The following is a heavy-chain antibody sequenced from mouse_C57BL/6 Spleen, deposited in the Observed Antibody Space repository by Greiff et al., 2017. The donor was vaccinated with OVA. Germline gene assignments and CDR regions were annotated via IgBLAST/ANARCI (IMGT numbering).Heavy chain of an antibody. Sequence: VHVKQSGAELVRPGASVKLSCTASGFNIKDDYMHWVKQRPEQGLEWIGWIDPENGDTEYASKFQGKATITADTSSNTAYLQLSSLTSEDTAVYYCTTGYGSSYRYFDVWGTGTTVTVSS. V-gene: IGHV14-4*01. J-gene: IGHJ1*03. CDR1: GFNIKDDY. D-gene: IGHD1-1*01. CDR2: IDPENGDT. CDR3: TTGYGSSYRYFDV.